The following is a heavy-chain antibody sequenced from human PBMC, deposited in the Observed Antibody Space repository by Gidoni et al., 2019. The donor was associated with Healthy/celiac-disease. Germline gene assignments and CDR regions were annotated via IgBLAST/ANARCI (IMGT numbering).Heavy chain of an antibody. V-gene: IGHV2-26*01. CDR1: GFSLRHARMG. Sequence: QVTLKESGPVLVKPTETLTLTCTVSGFSLRHARMGVSWIRQPPGKALEWLAHIFSNDEKSYSTSLKSRLTISKDTSKSQVVLTMTNMDPVDTATDYCARKRNDFWSGYGHFDYWGQGTLVTVSS. J-gene: IGHJ4*02. CDR2: IFSNDEK. CDR3: ARKRNDFWSGYGHFDY. D-gene: IGHD3-3*01.